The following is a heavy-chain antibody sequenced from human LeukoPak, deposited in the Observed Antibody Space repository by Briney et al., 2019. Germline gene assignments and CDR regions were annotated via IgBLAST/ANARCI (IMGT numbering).Heavy chain of an antibody. CDR2: ISSGSTYI. CDR1: GFTFSSYS. Sequence: GGSLRLSCAASGFTFSSYSMNWVRQAPGKGLEWVSSISSGSTYIYYADSVKGRFTISRDNAKNSLFLQMNSLRAEDTAMYYCAREYGDYANYFDFWGQGTLVTVSS. CDR3: AREYGDYANYFDF. V-gene: IGHV3-21*01. D-gene: IGHD4-17*01. J-gene: IGHJ4*02.